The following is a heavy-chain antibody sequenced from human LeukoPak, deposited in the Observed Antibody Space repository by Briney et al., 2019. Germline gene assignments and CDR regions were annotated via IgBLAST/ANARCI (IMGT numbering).Heavy chain of an antibody. D-gene: IGHD6-13*01. Sequence: SETLSLTCTVSGGSISSGSYYWSWIRQPAGKGLEWIGRIYTSGSTNYNPSLKSRVTISVDTSKNQFSLKLSSVTAADTAVYYCARARYSSSWYGVAFDIWGQGTMVTVSS. CDR2: IYTSGST. CDR3: ARARYSSSWYGVAFDI. J-gene: IGHJ3*02. V-gene: IGHV4-61*02. CDR1: GGSISSGSYY.